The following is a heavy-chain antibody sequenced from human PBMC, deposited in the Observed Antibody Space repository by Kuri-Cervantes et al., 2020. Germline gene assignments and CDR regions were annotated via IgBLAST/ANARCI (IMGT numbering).Heavy chain of an antibody. CDR2: IVVGSGNT. V-gene: IGHV1-58*02. J-gene: IGHJ4*02. CDR1: GYTFTSYD. CDR3: AAGPTFGGVIVYLGY. Sequence: SVKVSCKASGYTFTSYDINWVRQARGQRLEWIGWIVVGSGNTNCAQKFQERVTITRDMSTSTAYMELSSLRSEDTAVYYCAAGPTFGGVIVYLGYWGQGTLVTVSS. D-gene: IGHD3-16*02.